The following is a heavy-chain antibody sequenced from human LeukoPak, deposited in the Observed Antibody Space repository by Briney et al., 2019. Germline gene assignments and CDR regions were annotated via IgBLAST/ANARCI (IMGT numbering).Heavy chain of an antibody. V-gene: IGHV1-8*02. J-gene: IGHJ6*02. Sequence: ASVKVSCKASGYTFTGYYMHWVRQAPGQGLEWMGWINPNSGNTGYAQKFQGRVTMTRNTSISTAYMELSSLRSEDTAVYYCARGVGYFDWLSFVRGYGMDVWGQGTTVTVSS. D-gene: IGHD3-9*01. CDR1: GYTFTGYY. CDR2: INPNSGNT. CDR3: ARGVGYFDWLSFVRGYGMDV.